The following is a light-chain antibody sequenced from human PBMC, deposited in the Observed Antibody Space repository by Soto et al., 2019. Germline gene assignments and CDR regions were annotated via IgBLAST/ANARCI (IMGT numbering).Light chain of an antibody. Sequence: DIVMNQSPDSLAVSLGDMATINCKSRQSVLYSSNNKNYLAWYQQKPGQAPRRLIFGASFRATGIPDRFSGSGSGTDFTLTVSRLEPEDFALYYCQQYGNSPITFGQGTRLEIK. V-gene: IGKV4-1*01. CDR2: GAS. CDR3: QQYGNSPIT. J-gene: IGKJ5*01. CDR1: QSVLYSSNNKNY.